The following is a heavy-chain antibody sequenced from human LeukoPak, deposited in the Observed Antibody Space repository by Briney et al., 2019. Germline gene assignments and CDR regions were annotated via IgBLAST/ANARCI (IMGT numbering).Heavy chain of an antibody. Sequence: ASVKVSCKASGYTFTGYYMHWVRQAPGQGLEWMGWINPNSGGAKSAQKFQGRVTMTRDTSISTAYMELSRLRSDDTAVYYCARGSRASGSDYYGMDVWGQGTTVTVSS. CDR3: ARGSRASGSDYYGMDV. CDR1: GYTFTGYY. J-gene: IGHJ6*02. V-gene: IGHV1-2*02. D-gene: IGHD3-10*01. CDR2: INPNSGGA.